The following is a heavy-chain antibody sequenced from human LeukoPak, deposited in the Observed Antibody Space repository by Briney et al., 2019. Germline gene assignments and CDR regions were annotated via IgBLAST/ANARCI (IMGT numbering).Heavy chain of an antibody. CDR3: ARVAVSAYYYYYMDV. Sequence: RASVNVSCKASGYTFTSYGISWVRQAPGQGLEWMGWISAYNGNTNYAQKLQGRVTMTTDTSTSTAYMELRSLRSDDTAVYYCARVAVSAYYYYYMDVWGKGTTVTVSS. V-gene: IGHV1-18*01. J-gene: IGHJ6*03. D-gene: IGHD6-25*01. CDR2: ISAYNGNT. CDR1: GYTFTSYG.